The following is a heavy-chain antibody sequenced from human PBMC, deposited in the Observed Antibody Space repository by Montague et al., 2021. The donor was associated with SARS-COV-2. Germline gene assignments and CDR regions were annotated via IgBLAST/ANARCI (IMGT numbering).Heavy chain of an antibody. CDR1: GFTFSSYA. CDR2: ISYDGSNK. D-gene: IGHD3-16*01. CDR3: ARDRDDYIWGSYENFDY. V-gene: IGHV3-30*04. J-gene: IGHJ4*02. Sequence: SLRLSCAASGFTFSSYAMHWVRQAPGKGLEWVAAISYDGSNKYYADSVKGRFTISRDNSKNTLYLQMNSLRAEDTAVYYCARDRDDYIWGSYENFDYWGQGTLVTVSS.